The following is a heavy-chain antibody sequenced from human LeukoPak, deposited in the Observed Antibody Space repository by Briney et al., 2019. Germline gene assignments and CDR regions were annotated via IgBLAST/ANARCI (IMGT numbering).Heavy chain of an antibody. J-gene: IGHJ2*01. D-gene: IGHD3-10*01. Sequence: SQTLSLTYTLSGDSISSSDHYWVWIRQSPGKGLEWIGSVSQSGNTYYKSSLKGRVTVSIDTSKNEFSLILTSVTAADTAEYYCARHLYYSASGFWYIDLWGRGTLVIVSP. CDR1: GDSISSSDHY. CDR3: ARHLYYSASGFWYIDL. V-gene: IGHV4-39*01. CDR2: VSQSGNT.